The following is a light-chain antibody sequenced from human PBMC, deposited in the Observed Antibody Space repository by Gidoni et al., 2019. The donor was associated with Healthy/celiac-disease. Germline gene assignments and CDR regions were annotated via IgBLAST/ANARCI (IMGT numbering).Light chain of an antibody. CDR1: QSVSSSY. CDR3: QQYGSSPRT. J-gene: IGKJ1*01. CDR2: GAS. Sequence: EIVLTQSPGTLSLSPGERDTLSCRASQSVSSSYLAWYQQKPGQAPRLLIYGASSRATGIPDRFSGSGSGTAFTLTISRLEPEDFAVYYCQQYGSSPRTFGQGTKVEIK. V-gene: IGKV3-20*01.